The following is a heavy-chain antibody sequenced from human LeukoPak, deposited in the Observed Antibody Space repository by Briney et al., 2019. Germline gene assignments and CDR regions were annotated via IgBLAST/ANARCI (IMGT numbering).Heavy chain of an antibody. V-gene: IGHV3-23*01. CDR3: VRDPFRDYDRLDAFDI. CDR1: GFTFSSYA. J-gene: IGHJ3*02. Sequence: PGGSLRLSCAASGFTFSSYAMSWVRQAPGKGLEWVSAISGSGGSTYYADSVKGRFTISRDHSKNTMYLQMNSLRSEDTAMYYCVRDPFRDYDRLDAFDIWGHGTMVTVSS. D-gene: IGHD5-12*01. CDR2: ISGSGGST.